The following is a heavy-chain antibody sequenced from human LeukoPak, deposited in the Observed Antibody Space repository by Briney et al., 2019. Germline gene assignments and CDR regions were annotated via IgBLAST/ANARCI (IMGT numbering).Heavy chain of an antibody. J-gene: IGHJ6*03. V-gene: IGHV4-34*01. CDR1: GGSFSGYY. CDR2: INHSGST. Sequence: SETLSLTCAVYGGSFSGYYWSWIRQPPGKGLEWIGEINHSGSTNYNPSLKSRVTISVDTSKNQFSLKMSSVAAADTAVYFCARGGPPGYYYDYYMDVWGKGTTVTISS. CDR3: ARGGPPGYYYDYYMDV.